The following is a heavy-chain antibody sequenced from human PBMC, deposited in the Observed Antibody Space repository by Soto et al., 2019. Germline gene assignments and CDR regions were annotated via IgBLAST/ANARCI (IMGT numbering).Heavy chain of an antibody. CDR1: GGSISSYY. J-gene: IGHJ5*02. D-gene: IGHD1-20*01. Sequence: ETLALTCPVSGGSISSYYWSWIRQPPGKGLEWIGYIYYSGSTNYNPSLKSRVTISVDTSKNQFSLKLSSVTAADTAVYYCAGSSITGTWFDPWGQGTLVTVYS. V-gene: IGHV4-59*01. CDR3: AGSSITGTWFDP. CDR2: IYYSGST.